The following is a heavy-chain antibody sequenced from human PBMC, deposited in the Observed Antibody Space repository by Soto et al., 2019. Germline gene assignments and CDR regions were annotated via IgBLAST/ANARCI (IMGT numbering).Heavy chain of an antibody. V-gene: IGHV3-48*04. CDR2: ISSSGSTI. CDR3: ARDFAPLPYYDSSGYYYGDAFDI. D-gene: IGHD3-22*01. Sequence: GGSLRLSCAASGFTFSSYSMNWVRQAPGKGLEWVSYISSSGSTIYYADSVKGRFTISRDNAKNSLYLQMNSLRAEDTAVYYCARDFAPLPYYDSSGYYYGDAFDIWGQGTMVTVSS. J-gene: IGHJ3*02. CDR1: GFTFSSYS.